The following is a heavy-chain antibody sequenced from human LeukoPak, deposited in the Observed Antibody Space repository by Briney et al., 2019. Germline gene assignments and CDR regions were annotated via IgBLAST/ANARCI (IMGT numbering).Heavy chain of an antibody. D-gene: IGHD2-15*01. V-gene: IGHV1-2*06. CDR3: ARAMRNYCSGGSCYFRPLDY. CDR1: GYTFTGYY. J-gene: IGHJ4*02. CDR2: INPNSGGT. Sequence: ASVKVSCKASGYTFTGYYMHWVRQAPGQGLEWMGRINPNSGGTNYAQKFQGRVTMTRDTSISTAYMELSRLRSDDTAVYYCARAMRNYCSGGSCYFRPLDYWGQGTLVTASS.